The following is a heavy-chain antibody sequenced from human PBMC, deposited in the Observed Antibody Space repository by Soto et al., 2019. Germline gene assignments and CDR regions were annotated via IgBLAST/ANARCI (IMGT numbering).Heavy chain of an antibody. V-gene: IGHV3-23*01. CDR3: AKATVEYSSSWPFDY. J-gene: IGHJ4*02. D-gene: IGHD6-13*01. Sequence: RGSLRLSCAASGFTFSSYALSWVRQAPGKGLEWISAISGSGSSRYYADSVKGRFTISRDNSKNTLYLLINSLRAEDTAVYYCAKATVEYSSSWPFDYWGQGTQVTVSS. CDR1: GFTFSSYA. CDR2: ISGSGSSR.